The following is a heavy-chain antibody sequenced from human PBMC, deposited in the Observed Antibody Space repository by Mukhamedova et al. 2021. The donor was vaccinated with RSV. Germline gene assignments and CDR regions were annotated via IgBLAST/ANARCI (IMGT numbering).Heavy chain of an antibody. D-gene: IGHD6-13*01. J-gene: IGHJ4*02. CDR3: ARRASLAAAGTTFDY. CDR2: IYHSGSI. Sequence: GEIYHSGSINYNPSLKSRVTISVDKSKNQFSLKLSSVTAADTAVYYCARRASLAAAGTTFDYWGQGTLVTGSS. V-gene: IGHV4-4*02.